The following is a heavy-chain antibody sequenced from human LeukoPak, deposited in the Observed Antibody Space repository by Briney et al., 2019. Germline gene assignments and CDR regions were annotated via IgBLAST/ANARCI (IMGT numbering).Heavy chain of an antibody. Sequence: PSETLSLTCAVYGGSFSGYYWSWIRQPPGKGLEWVANIKQDGSGKYYVDSVKGRFTISRDNAKNSLYLQMNSLRAEDTAVYYCAREADTAMVEYWGQGTLVTVSS. D-gene: IGHD5-18*01. J-gene: IGHJ4*02. V-gene: IGHV3-7*01. CDR3: AREADTAMVEY. CDR1: GGSFSGYY. CDR2: IKQDGSGK.